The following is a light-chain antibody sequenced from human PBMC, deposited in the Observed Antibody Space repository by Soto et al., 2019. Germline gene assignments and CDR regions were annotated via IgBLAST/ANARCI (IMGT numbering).Light chain of an antibody. CDR2: GTS. V-gene: IGKV1-12*01. CDR3: QQALSFPLT. Sequence: IQMTQSPSSVSASVGDTVTITCRASQGIRSWLAWYQQKPGTAHKILIYGTSTLRSGVPSRFSGSGSGTHFTLTISDLQPEDFATYFCQQALSFPLTFGGGTKVDIK. CDR1: QGIRSW. J-gene: IGKJ4*01.